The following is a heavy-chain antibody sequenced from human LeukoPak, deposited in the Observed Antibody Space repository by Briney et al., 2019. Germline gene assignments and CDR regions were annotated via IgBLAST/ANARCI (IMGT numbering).Heavy chain of an antibody. V-gene: IGHV3-53*01. D-gene: IGHD4/OR15-4a*01. CDR2: IYSGGST. Sequence: PGGSLRLSCAASGFTFSTYAMSWVRQAPGKGLEWVSVIYSGGSTYYADSVKGRFTISRDNSKNTLYLQMNSLRAEDTAVYYCARTATMEWYFDLWGRGTLVTVSS. J-gene: IGHJ2*01. CDR1: GFTFSTYA. CDR3: ARTATMEWYFDL.